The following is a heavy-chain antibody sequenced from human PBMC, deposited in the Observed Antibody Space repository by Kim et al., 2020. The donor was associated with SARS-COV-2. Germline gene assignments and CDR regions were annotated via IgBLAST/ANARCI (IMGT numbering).Heavy chain of an antibody. J-gene: IGHJ4*02. Sequence: SETLSLSCTVSGDSINNKDSHWGWIRQPPGEGLEWIGSIYYNGGTYYRASLKSRLSMSIDTSKNQFSLRLTSATAADTAIYYCARDVYYYGYFDYWGQG. CDR1: GDSINNKDSH. D-gene: IGHD3-16*01. CDR2: IYYNGGT. V-gene: IGHV4-39*07. CDR3: ARDVYYYGYFDY.